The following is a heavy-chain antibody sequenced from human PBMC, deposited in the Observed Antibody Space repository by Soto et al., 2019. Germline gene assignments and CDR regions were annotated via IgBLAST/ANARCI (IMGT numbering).Heavy chain of an antibody. CDR3: AREMATISNWFDP. CDR1: GFTFSDHY. CDR2: TRNKANSYTT. D-gene: IGHD5-12*01. J-gene: IGHJ5*02. Sequence: GGSLRLSCAASGFTFSDHYMDWVRQAPGKGLEWVGRTRNKANSYTTEYAASVKGRFTISRDDSKNSLYLQMNSLKTEDTAVYYCAREMATISNWFDPWGQGTLVTVSS. V-gene: IGHV3-72*01.